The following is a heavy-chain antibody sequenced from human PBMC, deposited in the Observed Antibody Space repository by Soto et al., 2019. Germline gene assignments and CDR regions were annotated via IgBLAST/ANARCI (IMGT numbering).Heavy chain of an antibody. Sequence: GGSVKVSCKASGYTFTSYGISWVRQAPGQGLEWMGWISAYNGNTNYAQKLQGRVTMTTDTSTSTAYMELRSLRSDDTAVYYCAIIHSGYSYGPIHNRFDPWGQGTLVTVSS. D-gene: IGHD5-18*01. CDR1: GYTFTSYG. J-gene: IGHJ5*02. CDR2: ISAYNGNT. CDR3: AIIHSGYSYGPIHNRFDP. V-gene: IGHV1-18*01.